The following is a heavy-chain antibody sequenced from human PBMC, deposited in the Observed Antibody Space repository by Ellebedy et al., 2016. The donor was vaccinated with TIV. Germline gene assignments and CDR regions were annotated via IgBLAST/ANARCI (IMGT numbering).Heavy chain of an antibody. J-gene: IGHJ5*02. V-gene: IGHV3-30*18. Sequence: PGGSLRLSCAASGFTFSSYDLHWVRQAPGKGLEWVAVISSDGSEKYYADSVKGRFIISRDNSKNTLYLQMNTLRAEDKAGYYCTKKSVDSSAFYSPYASWGQGTLVTVSS. D-gene: IGHD3-22*01. CDR3: TKKSVDSSAFYSPYAS. CDR2: ISSDGSEK. CDR1: GFTFSSYD.